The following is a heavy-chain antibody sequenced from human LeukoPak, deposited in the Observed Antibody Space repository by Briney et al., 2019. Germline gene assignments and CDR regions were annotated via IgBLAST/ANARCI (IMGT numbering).Heavy chain of an antibody. J-gene: IGHJ4*02. D-gene: IGHD6-6*01. CDR3: AKDLSIAARPVFES. CDR2: IYSGGSA. Sequence: GGSLRLSCAASGFSVSSNYMSWVRQAPGKGLEWVSVIYSGGSADYADSVKGRFTISRDSSKSTLYLQMNSLRAEDTAIYFCAKDLSIAARPVFESWGQGTLVTVSS. CDR1: GFSVSSNY. V-gene: IGHV3-53*01.